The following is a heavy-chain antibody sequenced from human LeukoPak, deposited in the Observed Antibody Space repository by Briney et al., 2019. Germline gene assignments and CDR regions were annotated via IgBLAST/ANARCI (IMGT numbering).Heavy chain of an antibody. D-gene: IGHD3-10*01. V-gene: IGHV4-59*12. J-gene: IGHJ4*02. CDR3: ARGNFDY. CDR1: GGSISSYY. Sequence: SETLSLTCTVSGGSISSYYWSWIRQPPGKGLEWIGYIYYSGSTNYNPSLKSRVTISVDTSKNQFSLKLSSVTAADAAVYYCARGNFDYWGQGTLVTVSS. CDR2: IYYSGST.